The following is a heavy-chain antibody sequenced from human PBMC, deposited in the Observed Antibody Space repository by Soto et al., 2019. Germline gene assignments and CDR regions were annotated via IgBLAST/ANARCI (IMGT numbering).Heavy chain of an antibody. CDR3: AKEAVAVAHFDY. Sequence: PGGSLRLSCAASGFTFSSYGMHWVRQAPGKGLEWVAVISYDGSNKYYADSVKGRFTISRDNSKNTLYLQMNSLRAEDTAVYYCAKEAVAVAHFDYWGQGTLVTVSS. V-gene: IGHV3-30*18. J-gene: IGHJ4*02. CDR2: ISYDGSNK. CDR1: GFTFSSYG. D-gene: IGHD6-19*01.